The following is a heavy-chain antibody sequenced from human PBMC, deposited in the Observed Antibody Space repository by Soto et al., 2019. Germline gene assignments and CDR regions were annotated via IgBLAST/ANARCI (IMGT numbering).Heavy chain of an antibody. D-gene: IGHD3-10*01. V-gene: IGHV4-30-4*01. CDR1: GCSISSGDYY. CDR2: IYYSGST. J-gene: IGHJ5*02. Sequence: PTETPSPTSTVYGCSISSGDYYWGGIRQPPGKGLEWIGYIYYSGSTYYNPSLKSRVTISVDTSKNQFSLKLSSVTAADTAVYYLSRVIPPLEFWFALWGQGTLVPVAS. CDR3: SRVIPPLEFWFAL.